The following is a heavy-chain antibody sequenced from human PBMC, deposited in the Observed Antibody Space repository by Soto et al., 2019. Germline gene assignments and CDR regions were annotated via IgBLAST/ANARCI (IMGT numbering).Heavy chain of an antibody. CDR1: GDSVNSGNYY. V-gene: IGHV4-61*01. CDR2: IYYTGIT. Sequence: PSETLSLTCTVSGDSVNSGNYYWSWIRQPPGEGLEWIGYIYYTGITNYNPSLKSRVTISLDTSKNEFSLKLSSVTAADAAVYYCAREVRPSYQYYGMDVWGQGTTDTVSS. D-gene: IGHD6-6*01. CDR3: AREVRPSYQYYGMDV. J-gene: IGHJ6*02.